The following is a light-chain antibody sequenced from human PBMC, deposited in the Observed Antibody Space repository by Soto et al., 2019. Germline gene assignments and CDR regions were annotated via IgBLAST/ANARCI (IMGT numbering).Light chain of an antibody. CDR2: GAS. CDR3: QQYKNWPFA. J-gene: IGKJ3*01. Sequence: EIVMTLSPATLAVSPEEIDTLSCRASHSVSSNLAWYLQKPGQATRLPIYGASSRAIAMATRLSGSGSGTEFTIIICCLRSEDFAVYYCQQYKNWPFAFGPGTKVDIK. V-gene: IGKV3-15*01. CDR1: HSVSSN.